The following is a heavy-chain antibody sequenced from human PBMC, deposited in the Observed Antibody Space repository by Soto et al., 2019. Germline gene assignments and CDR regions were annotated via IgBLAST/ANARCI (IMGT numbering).Heavy chain of an antibody. V-gene: IGHV3-21*06. CDR1: GFTFGDYA. J-gene: IGHJ4*02. D-gene: IGHD3-10*01. CDR2: ISPRSDYI. Sequence: GGSLRLSCTASGFTFGDYAMSWFRQAPGKGLEWVSSISPRSDYIYFADSMRGRFTISRDNAQNSLYLHMNNLRAEDTAVYHCARVSGTLERYSDLDYWGQGTLVTVSS. CDR3: ARVSGTLERYSDLDY.